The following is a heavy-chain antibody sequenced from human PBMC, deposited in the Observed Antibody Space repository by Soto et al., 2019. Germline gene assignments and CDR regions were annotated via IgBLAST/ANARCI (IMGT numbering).Heavy chain of an antibody. Sequence: QVQLVQSGAEVKKPGSSVKVSCKASGGTFSSYTISWVRQAPGQGLEWMGRIIPILGIANYAQKFQGRVTITADKSTSTAYMELSSLRSEDTAVYYCARESSPSYDILTGYYEYWGQGTLVTVSS. D-gene: IGHD3-9*01. CDR2: IIPILGIA. J-gene: IGHJ4*02. V-gene: IGHV1-69*08. CDR3: ARESSPSYDILTGYYEY. CDR1: GGTFSSYT.